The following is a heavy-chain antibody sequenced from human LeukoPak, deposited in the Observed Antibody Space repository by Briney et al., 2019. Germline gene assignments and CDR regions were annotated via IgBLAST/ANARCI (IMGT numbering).Heavy chain of an antibody. V-gene: IGHV3-53*01. J-gene: IGHJ4*02. CDR1: GFTVSSNY. Sequence: GGSLRLSCAASGFTVSSNYMNWVRQAPGKGLEWVSVIYSGGTTYSADSVKGRFTISRDSSKNTLYLQMNTLRAEDTAVYYCARESSGHHFDYWGQGTLVTDSS. CDR2: IYSGGTT. D-gene: IGHD6-25*01. CDR3: ARESSGHHFDY.